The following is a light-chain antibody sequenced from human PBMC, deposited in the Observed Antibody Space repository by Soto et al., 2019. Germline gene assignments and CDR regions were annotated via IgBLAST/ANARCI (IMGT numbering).Light chain of an antibody. V-gene: IGLV4-69*01. CDR2: LNSDGSH. Sequence: QPVLTQSPSASASLGASVKLTCTLSSGHSTYAIAWHQQQPEKGPRYLMKLNSDGSHSKGDGIPDRFSGSTSGAERYLTISSLQSEDEAVYYCQTWGAGISVVFGGGTKLTVL. J-gene: IGLJ2*01. CDR3: QTWGAGISVV. CDR1: SGHSTYA.